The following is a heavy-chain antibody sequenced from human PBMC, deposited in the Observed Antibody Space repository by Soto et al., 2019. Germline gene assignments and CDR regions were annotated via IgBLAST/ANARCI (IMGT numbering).Heavy chain of an antibody. J-gene: IGHJ6*02. CDR3: TTLHLAGGYGMDV. CDR2: IRSKANSYAT. CDR1: GFTFSGSA. V-gene: IGHV3-73*02. Sequence: EVQLVESGGGLVQPGGSLKLSCAASGFTFSGSAMHWVRQASGKGLEWVGRIRSKANSYATAYAASVKGRFTISRDDSKNTAYLQMNSLKTEDTAVYYCTTLHLAGGYGMDVWGQGTTVTVSS. D-gene: IGHD3-10*01.